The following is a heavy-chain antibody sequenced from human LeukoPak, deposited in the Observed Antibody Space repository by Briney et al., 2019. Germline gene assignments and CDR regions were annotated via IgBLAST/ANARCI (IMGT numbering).Heavy chain of an antibody. J-gene: IGHJ4*02. Sequence: GGSLRLSCAASGFTFGSYSMKWVRQAPGKGLEWVSSISSSSSYIYYADSVKGRFTISRDNAKNSLYLQMNSLRAEDTAVYYCARDQGPGIAVAGIPFDYWGQGTLVTVSS. D-gene: IGHD6-19*01. V-gene: IGHV3-21*01. CDR1: GFTFGSYS. CDR3: ARDQGPGIAVAGIPFDY. CDR2: ISSSSSYI.